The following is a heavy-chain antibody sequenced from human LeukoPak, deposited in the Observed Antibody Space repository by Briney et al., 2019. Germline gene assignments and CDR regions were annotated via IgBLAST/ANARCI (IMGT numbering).Heavy chain of an antibody. J-gene: IGHJ4*02. CDR2: IRFDGSNK. Sequence: GGSLRLSCAASGFTFSSYGIHWVRQAPGKGLEWVAFIRFDGSNKYYADSVKGRFTISRDNSKNMLYLQMNSLRAEDTAVYYCAKPHFDCWGQGTLVTVSS. CDR1: GFTFSSYG. V-gene: IGHV3-30*02. CDR3: AKPHFDC.